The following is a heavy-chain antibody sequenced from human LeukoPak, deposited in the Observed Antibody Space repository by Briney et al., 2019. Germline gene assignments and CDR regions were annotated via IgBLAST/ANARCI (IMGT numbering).Heavy chain of an antibody. CDR1: GDSVSSNNVA. D-gene: IGHD2-15*01. CDR2: TYYRSKWYN. J-gene: IGHJ4*02. V-gene: IGHV6-1*01. CDR3: AGGGCSSGSCYFDS. Sequence: SQTLSLTCAISGDSVSSNNVAWNWIRQSPSRGFEWLGRTYYRSKWYNDYAVSLKSRITINPDTSKNQFSLQLKSVTPEDTAVYYCAGGGCSSGSCYFDSWGQGALVTVSS.